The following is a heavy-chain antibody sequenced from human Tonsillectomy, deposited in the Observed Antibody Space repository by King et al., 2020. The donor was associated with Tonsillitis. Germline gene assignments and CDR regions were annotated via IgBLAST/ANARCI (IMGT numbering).Heavy chain of an antibody. CDR1: GFTFSSYG. CDR3: VKGRFTISRENSKNTLYLQMNSLRAEETAVCYCAKAGENIAVAGSGGFDY. Sequence: QLVQSGGGVVQPGRSLRLSCAASGFTFSSYGMHWVRQAPGKGLEWVAVISYDGSNKYYADSVKGRFTISRDNSKTTRFLQMNSLEAEATAGVYFVKGRFTISRENSKNTLYLQMNSLRAEETAVCYCAKAGENIAVAGSGGFDYWGQGTLVTVSS. V-gene: IGHV3-30*03. D-gene: IGHD3-22*01. J-gene: IGHJ4*02. CDR2: ISYDGSNK.